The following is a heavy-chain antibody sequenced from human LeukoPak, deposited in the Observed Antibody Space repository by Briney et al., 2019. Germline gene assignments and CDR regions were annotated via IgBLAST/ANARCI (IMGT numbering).Heavy chain of an antibody. CDR3: AGDKLRVAFDI. D-gene: IGHD4-23*01. Sequence: GGSLRLSCAASGFTVSSNYMSCVRQGPGKGLECVSVISNDGDTYYADSVKGRFTISRDTSKNTVSLQMNSLRAEDTSVYYCAGDKLRVAFDIWGQGTMVTVSS. V-gene: IGHV3-53*01. CDR1: GFTVSSNY. J-gene: IGHJ3*02. CDR2: ISNDGDT.